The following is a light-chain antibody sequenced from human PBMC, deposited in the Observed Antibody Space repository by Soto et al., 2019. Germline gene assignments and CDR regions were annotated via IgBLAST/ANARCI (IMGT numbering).Light chain of an antibody. Sequence: ESVLTQSPGTLSLSPGERATLSCRASQSVSSSYLAWYQQKPGQAPRLLIYGASSSATGIPDRFIGSGSGTDFTLTISRLEREDFAVYYSQQYGSSPWTYGQGTKVEIK. CDR1: QSVSSSY. J-gene: IGKJ1*01. CDR2: GAS. V-gene: IGKV3-20*01. CDR3: QQYGSSPWT.